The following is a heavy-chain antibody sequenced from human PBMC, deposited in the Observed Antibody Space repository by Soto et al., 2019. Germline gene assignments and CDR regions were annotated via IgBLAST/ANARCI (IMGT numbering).Heavy chain of an antibody. CDR1: GGTFSSYA. CDR2: IIPIFGTA. Sequence: SVKVSCKASGGTFSSYAISWVRQAPGQGLEWMGGIIPIFGTANYAQKFQGRAPITADESTSTAYMELSSLSSEDTAVYFCARDRYYDSSGSYGLYGMDVCGKGTTVTVSS. D-gene: IGHD3-22*01. CDR3: ARDRYYDSSGSYGLYGMDV. J-gene: IGHJ6*04. V-gene: IGHV1-69*13.